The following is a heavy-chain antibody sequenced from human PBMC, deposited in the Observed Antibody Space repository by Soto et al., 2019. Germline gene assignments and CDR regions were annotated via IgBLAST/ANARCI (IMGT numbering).Heavy chain of an antibody. V-gene: IGHV1-24*01. J-gene: IGHJ4*02. Sequence: ASVKVSCKVSGYTLTELSMHWVRQAPGKGLEWMGGFDPEDGETIYAQKFQGRVTMTEDTSTDTAYMELSSLRSEDTAVYYCATTRTIFEGFDYWGQGTLVTSPQ. CDR1: GYTLTELS. CDR2: FDPEDGET. D-gene: IGHD3-3*01. CDR3: ATTRTIFEGFDY.